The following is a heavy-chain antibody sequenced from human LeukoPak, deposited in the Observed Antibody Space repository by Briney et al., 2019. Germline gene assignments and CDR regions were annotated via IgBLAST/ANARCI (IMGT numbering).Heavy chain of an antibody. CDR2: IRYDGSNK. J-gene: IGHJ6*03. Sequence: GGSLRLSCAASGFTFSSYGMHWVRQAPGKGLEWVAFIRYDGSNKYYADSVKGRFTISRDNSKNKLYLQMNSLKAEDTAVYYCAKERGSSSYYYYYYYMDVWGKGTTVTVSS. V-gene: IGHV3-30*02. CDR3: AKERGSSSYYYYYYYMDV. CDR1: GFTFSSYG. D-gene: IGHD6-6*01.